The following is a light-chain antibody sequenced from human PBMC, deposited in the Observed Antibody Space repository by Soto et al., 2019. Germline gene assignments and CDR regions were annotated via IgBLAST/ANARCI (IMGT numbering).Light chain of an antibody. Sequence: EIVLTQSPATLSLSPGERATLSCRASQSVSSSLAWYQQKPGQAPRLLIYDASNRATGIPARFSGSGSGTDFTLTISSLEPEDFAVYYCQQRSTGGWTFGQGTKVEIK. CDR2: DAS. V-gene: IGKV3-11*01. CDR3: QQRSTGGWT. J-gene: IGKJ1*01. CDR1: QSVSSS.